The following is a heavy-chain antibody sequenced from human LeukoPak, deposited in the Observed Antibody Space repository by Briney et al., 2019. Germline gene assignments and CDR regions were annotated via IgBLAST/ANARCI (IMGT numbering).Heavy chain of an antibody. CDR1: GFTFRSNW. Sequence: PGGSLRLSCAALGFTFRSNWMHWVRQAPGKGLVWVSRVSGDGSITYYADSVKGRFTMSRDNAKNTLYLQINSLRVEDTAVYYCASQKYGNPDYWGQGTLVTVSS. D-gene: IGHD6-6*01. V-gene: IGHV3-74*01. CDR3: ASQKYGNPDY. J-gene: IGHJ4*02. CDR2: VSGDGSIT.